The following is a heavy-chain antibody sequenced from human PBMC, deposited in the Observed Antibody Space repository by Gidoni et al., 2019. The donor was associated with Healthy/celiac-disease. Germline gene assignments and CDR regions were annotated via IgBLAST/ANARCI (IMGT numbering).Heavy chain of an antibody. J-gene: IGHJ4*02. CDR2: IWYDGSNK. Sequence: QVQLVESGGGVVQPGRSLRLSCAASGFTFSSYGMHWVRQAPGKGLEWVAVIWYDGSNKYYADSVKGRFTTSRDNSKNTLYLQMNSLRAEDTAVYYCARWQVAGTLDYWGQGTLVTVSS. CDR3: ARWQVAGTLDY. V-gene: IGHV3-33*01. CDR1: GFTFSSYG. D-gene: IGHD6-19*01.